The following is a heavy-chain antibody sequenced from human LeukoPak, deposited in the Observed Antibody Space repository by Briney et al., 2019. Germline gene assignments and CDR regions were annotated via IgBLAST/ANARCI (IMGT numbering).Heavy chain of an antibody. V-gene: IGHV3-21*01. D-gene: IGHD6-13*01. Sequence: GGSLRLSCAASGFTSSSYSMNWVRQAPGKGLEWVSSISSSSSYIYYADSVKGRFTISRVNAKNSLYLQMNSLRAEDTAVYYCARDLGGSSLDYYYYYMDVWGKGTTVTVSS. CDR1: GFTSSSYS. J-gene: IGHJ6*03. CDR2: ISSSSSYI. CDR3: ARDLGGSSLDYYYYYMDV.